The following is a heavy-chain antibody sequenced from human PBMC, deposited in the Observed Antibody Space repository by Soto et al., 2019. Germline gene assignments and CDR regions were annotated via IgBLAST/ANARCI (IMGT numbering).Heavy chain of an antibody. Sequence: QLQLQESGSGLVKPSQTLSLTCAVSGGSISSDCYSWSWLRQPPGKGREWIGYIYHSGSTYYNPSLKSRVTISADRSKNQFSLKLSSVTAADTAVYYCAGGIAARPLGYWGQGTLVTVS. CDR1: GGSISSDCYS. D-gene: IGHD6-6*01. V-gene: IGHV4-30-2*01. CDR3: AGGIAARPLGY. J-gene: IGHJ4*02. CDR2: IYHSGST.